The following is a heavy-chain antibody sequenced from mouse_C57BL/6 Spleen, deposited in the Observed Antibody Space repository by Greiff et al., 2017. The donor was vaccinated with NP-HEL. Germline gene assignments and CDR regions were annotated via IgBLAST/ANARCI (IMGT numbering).Heavy chain of an antibody. J-gene: IGHJ4*01. CDR3: TRAQATHYYAMDY. D-gene: IGHD3-2*02. Sequence: EVKLMESGTVLARPGASVKMSCKTSGYTFTSYWMHWVKQRPGQGLEWIGAIYPGNSDTSYNPTFKGKAKLTAVTSASTAYMELSSLTKEDSAVYYCTRAQATHYYAMDYWGQGTSVTVSS. CDR2: IYPGNSDT. V-gene: IGHV1-5*01. CDR1: GYTFTSYW.